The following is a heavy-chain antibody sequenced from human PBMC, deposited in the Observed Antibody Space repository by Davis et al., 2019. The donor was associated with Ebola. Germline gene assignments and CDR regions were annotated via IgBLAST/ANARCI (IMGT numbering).Heavy chain of an antibody. J-gene: IGHJ4*02. CDR3: AKGDGFPGYADDD. CDR1: GFTSSSYS. CDR2: ISGTGGRT. V-gene: IGHV3-23*01. D-gene: IGHD5-12*01. Sequence: PGGSLRLSCAASGFTSSSYSMNWVRQAPGKGLEWVSAISGTGGRTYYADSVKGRFTISRDNSKNTLYLQMNSLRAEDAAIYYCAKGDGFPGYADDDWGQGTLVTVSS.